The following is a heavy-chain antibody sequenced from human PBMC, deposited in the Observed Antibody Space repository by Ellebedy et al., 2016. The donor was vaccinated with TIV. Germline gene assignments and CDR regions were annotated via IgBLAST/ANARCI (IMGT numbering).Heavy chain of an antibody. CDR2: IHPSDSDT. Sequence: GESLKISCKISGYNFSNNWISWVRQKPGKGLEWMGRIHPSDSDTDYSPSFRGPVTMSVDKSISFAFLQWRSLQASDTAMYDCARRGDSDFDSWGQGTVVTVSP. CDR1: GYNFSNNW. D-gene: IGHD4-17*01. CDR3: ARRGDSDFDS. J-gene: IGHJ4*02. V-gene: IGHV5-10-1*01.